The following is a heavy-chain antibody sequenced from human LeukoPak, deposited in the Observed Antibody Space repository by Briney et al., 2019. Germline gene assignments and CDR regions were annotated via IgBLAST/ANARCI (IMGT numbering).Heavy chain of an antibody. J-gene: IGHJ6*02. CDR2: IYYSGST. D-gene: IGHD1/OR15-1a*01. Sequence: SETLPLTCTVSGGSISSYYWSWIRQPPGKGLEWIGYIYYSGSTNYNPSLKSRVTISVDTSKNQFSLKLSSVTAADTAVYYCSRDSAGSNYYGMDVWGQGTTVTVSS. CDR1: GGSISSYY. CDR3: SRDSAGSNYYGMDV. V-gene: IGHV4-59*01.